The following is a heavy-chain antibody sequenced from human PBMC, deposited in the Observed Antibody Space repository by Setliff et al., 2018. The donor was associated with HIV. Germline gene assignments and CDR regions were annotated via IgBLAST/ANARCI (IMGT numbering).Heavy chain of an antibody. CDR1: GFTFSSYA. V-gene: IGHV3-48*01. J-gene: IGHJ4*02. Sequence: GGSLRLSCAASGFTFSSYAITWVRQAPGKGLEWVSHIYPDSNNIDYTDSVKGRFTISRDNAKNSLYLQMNSLRAEDAAVYYCATDLHWAFDYWGQGSLVTVSS. CDR3: ATDLHWAFDY. D-gene: IGHD7-27*01. CDR2: IYPDSNNI.